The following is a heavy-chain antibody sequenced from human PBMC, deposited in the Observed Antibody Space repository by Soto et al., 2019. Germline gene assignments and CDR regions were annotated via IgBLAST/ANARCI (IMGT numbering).Heavy chain of an antibody. Sequence: GSVNVSCKCSGYTFTSYPMHWVRQPPGQRLEWMGWINASNSNTKYSQKFQGTVTITKNTFASTAYMELSSLTSEDTSVYYCARGPLRHWFDPWGQGTLVTVSS. CDR2: INASNSNT. CDR1: GYTFTSYP. V-gene: IGHV1-3*01. J-gene: IGHJ5*02. CDR3: ARGPLRHWFDP.